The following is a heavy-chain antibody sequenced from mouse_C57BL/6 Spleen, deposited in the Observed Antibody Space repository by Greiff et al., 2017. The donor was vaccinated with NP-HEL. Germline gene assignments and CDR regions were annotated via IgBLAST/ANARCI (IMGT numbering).Heavy chain of an antibody. CDR3: ARGDYGNYPDY. Sequence: EVMLVESGGGLVKPGGSLKLSCAASGFTFSSYTMSWVRQTPEKRLEWVATISGGGGNTYYPDSVKGRFTISSDNAKHTLYLQMSSLRSEATALYYCARGDYGNYPDYWGQGTTLTVSS. D-gene: IGHD2-1*01. V-gene: IGHV5-9*01. CDR1: GFTFSSYT. CDR2: ISGGGGNT. J-gene: IGHJ2*01.